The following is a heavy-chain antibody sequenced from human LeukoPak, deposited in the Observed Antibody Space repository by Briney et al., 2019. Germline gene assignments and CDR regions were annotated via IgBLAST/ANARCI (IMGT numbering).Heavy chain of an antibody. CDR2: INTDGSST. Sequence: PGGSLRLSCAASGFTFSSYWMHWVRQAPGKGLVWVSRINTDGSSTTYADSVKGRFTISRDNAKNTLYLQMNSLRAEDTAVYYCARELEYSGYQPFDYWGQGTLVTVSS. CDR1: GFTFSSYW. D-gene: IGHD5-12*01. V-gene: IGHV3-74*01. CDR3: ARELEYSGYQPFDY. J-gene: IGHJ4*02.